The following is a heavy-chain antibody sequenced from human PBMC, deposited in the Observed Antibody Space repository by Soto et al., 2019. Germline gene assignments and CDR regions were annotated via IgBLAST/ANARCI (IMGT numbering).Heavy chain of an antibody. D-gene: IGHD6-13*01. Sequence: QVQLVESGGGVVQPGRSLRLSCAASGFTFSSYAMHWVRQAPGKGLEWVAVISYDGSNKYYADSVKGRFTISRDNSKNTLYRQMNSLRAEDTAVYYCARDRYSSSWYSGYFDYWGQGTLVTVSS. CDR1: GFTFSSYA. CDR2: ISYDGSNK. J-gene: IGHJ4*02. CDR3: ARDRYSSSWYSGYFDY. V-gene: IGHV3-30-3*01.